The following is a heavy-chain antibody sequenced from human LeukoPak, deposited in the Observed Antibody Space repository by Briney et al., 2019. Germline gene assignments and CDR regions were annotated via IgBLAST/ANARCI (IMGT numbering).Heavy chain of an antibody. V-gene: IGHV4-34*01. D-gene: IGHD3-10*01. Sequence: SETLSLTCAVYGGSFSGYYWSWIRQPPGKGLEWIGEIIHRGSTNYNPSLKSRLTISVDTSKNQFSLKLSSVTAADTAVYYCARGGYYGSGNDFRFDPWGQGTLVTVSS. CDR3: ARGGYYGSGNDFRFDP. CDR2: IIHRGST. CDR1: GGSFSGYY. J-gene: IGHJ5*02.